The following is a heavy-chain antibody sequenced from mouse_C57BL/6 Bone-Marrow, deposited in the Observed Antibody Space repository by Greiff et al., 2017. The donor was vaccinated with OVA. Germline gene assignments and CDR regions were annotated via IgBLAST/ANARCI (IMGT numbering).Heavy chain of an antibody. V-gene: IGHV1-81*01. D-gene: IGHD2-2*01. J-gene: IGHJ2*01. CDR1: GYTFTCYG. Sequence: QVQLTQSGAELARPGASVKLSCKASGYTFTCYGISWVKQRTGQGLAWIGEIYPRSGNTYYTEKFKGKATRTADKSSSTAYMEIRSLTSEDSAVYVCAIWLYYFAYWGRGTTLS. CDR2: IYPRSGNT. CDR3: AIWLYYFAY.